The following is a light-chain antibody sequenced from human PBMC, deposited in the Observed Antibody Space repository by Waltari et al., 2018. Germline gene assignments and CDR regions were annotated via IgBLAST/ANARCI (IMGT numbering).Light chain of an antibody. V-gene: IGKV4-1*01. J-gene: IGKJ2*01. CDR2: WAS. CDR1: QSVLYTANNKNF. Sequence: DIVMTQSPDSLAVSLGERANINCKASQSVLYTANNKNFLTWYQQKPGQPPKLLIYWASTRESGVPDRFSGSGSGTDFTLTISSLQAEDVAVYYCQQFHSTPVTFGQGTKLEIK. CDR3: QQFHSTPVT.